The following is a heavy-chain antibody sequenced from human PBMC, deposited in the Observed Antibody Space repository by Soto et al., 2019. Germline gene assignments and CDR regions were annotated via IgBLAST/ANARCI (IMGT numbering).Heavy chain of an antibody. CDR3: ARDGYYYGSGSYYRVPYYYYGMDV. J-gene: IGHJ6*02. CDR2: IYYSGST. Sequence: ETLSLTCTVSGGSISSYYWSWIRQPPGKGLEWIGYIYYSGSTNYNPSLKSRVTISVDTSKNQFSLKLSSVTAADTAVYYCARDGYYYGSGSYYRVPYYYYGMDVWGQGTTVTVSS. CDR1: GGSISSYY. V-gene: IGHV4-59*01. D-gene: IGHD3-10*01.